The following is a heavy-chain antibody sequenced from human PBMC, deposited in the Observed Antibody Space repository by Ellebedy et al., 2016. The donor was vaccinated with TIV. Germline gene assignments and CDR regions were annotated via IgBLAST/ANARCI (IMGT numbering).Heavy chain of an antibody. D-gene: IGHD6-19*01. J-gene: IGHJ4*02. Sequence: GESLKISCAASGFTVTGSPMNWVRQAPGKGLEWVSTIFNIDNRDYDNKGYADSVKGRFTVSRDSPKNTLYLQMNSLRAEDTAVYYCARATQWLTFDYWGQGILVTVSS. V-gene: IGHV3-53*01. CDR2: IFNIDNR. CDR1: GFTVTGSP. CDR3: ARATQWLTFDY.